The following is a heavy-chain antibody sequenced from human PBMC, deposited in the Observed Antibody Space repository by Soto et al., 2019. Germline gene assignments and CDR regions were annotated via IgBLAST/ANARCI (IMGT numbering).Heavy chain of an antibody. CDR3: AASVSI. Sequence: GGPVKVSRKASWFTLTSSAVRGVRQARGQRLEGIGWIVVGSGNTNYAQKFQERVTITRDMSTSTAYMELSSLRSEDTAVYYCAASVSIWGQGTMVTGSS. V-gene: IGHV1-58*01. CDR2: IVVGSGNT. CDR1: WFTLTSSA. J-gene: IGHJ3*02.